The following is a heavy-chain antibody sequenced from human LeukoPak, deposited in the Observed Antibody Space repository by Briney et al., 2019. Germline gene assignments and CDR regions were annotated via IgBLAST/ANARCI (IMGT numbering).Heavy chain of an antibody. V-gene: IGHV1-58*02. D-gene: IGHD6-13*01. J-gene: IGHJ4*02. CDR1: GFTFTSSA. CDR3: ARGGPYSSRPFDY. Sequence: SVKVSCKASGFTFTSSAMQWVRQARGQRLEWIGWIVVGSGNTNYAQKFQERVTITRDMSTSTAYMELSSLRSEDTAVYYCARGGPYSSRPFDYWGQGTLVTVSS. CDR2: IVVGSGNT.